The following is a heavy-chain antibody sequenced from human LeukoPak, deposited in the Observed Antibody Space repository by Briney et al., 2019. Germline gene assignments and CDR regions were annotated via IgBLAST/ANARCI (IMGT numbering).Heavy chain of an antibody. CDR3: AGVDGGQSI. V-gene: IGHV3-53*01. D-gene: IGHD6-6*01. Sequence: PGGSLRLSCAASGFTVNNKYMSWVRQAPGKGLEWVSLIHRGGNTYHADSVKGRFTISRDNSKNTLYFQMNSLRVEDTAVYYCAGVDGGQSIWGQGTLVTVSS. CDR2: IHRGGNT. CDR1: GFTVNNKY. J-gene: IGHJ4*02.